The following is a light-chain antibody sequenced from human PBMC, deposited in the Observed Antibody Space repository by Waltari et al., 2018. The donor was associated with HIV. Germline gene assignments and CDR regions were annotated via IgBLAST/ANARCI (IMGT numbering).Light chain of an antibody. V-gene: IGLV2-14*01. CDR2: EVS. CDR1: SSDVGGYNS. J-gene: IGLJ3*02. CDR3: SSSTNSSPVV. Sequence: QSALTQPASVSGSPGQSITIPCTGTSSDVGGYNSLSWYQHPPGEPPRLMIYEVSNRPSGISNRFSGSKSGNTASLTISGLQAEDEADYFCSSSTNSSPVVFGGGTKLTVL.